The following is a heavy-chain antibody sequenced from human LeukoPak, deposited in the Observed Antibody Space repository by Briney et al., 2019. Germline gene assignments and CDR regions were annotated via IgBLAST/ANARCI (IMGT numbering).Heavy chain of an antibody. CDR3: ARRYCSSTSCYNFDWFDP. CDR2: IYHSGST. V-gene: IGHV4-38-2*01. J-gene: IGHJ5*02. Sequence: SETLSLTCAVSGYSISSGYYWGWIRQPPGKGLEWIGSIYHSGSTYYNPSLKSLVTISVDTSKNQFSLKLSSVTAADTAVYYCARRYCSSTSCYNFDWFDPWGQGTLVTVSS. CDR1: GYSISSGYY. D-gene: IGHD2-2*02.